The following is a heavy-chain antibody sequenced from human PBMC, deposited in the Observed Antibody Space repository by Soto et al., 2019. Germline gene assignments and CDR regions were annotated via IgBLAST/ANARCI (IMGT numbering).Heavy chain of an antibody. J-gene: IGHJ4*02. CDR2: INHSGST. Sequence: PSETLSLTCAVYGGSFSGYYWSWILQPPGKGLEWIGEINHSGSTNYNPSLKSRVTISVDTSKNQFSLKLSSVTAADTAVYYCARAVGNIVVVPAARGHNYFDYWGQGTLVTVSS. V-gene: IGHV4-34*01. D-gene: IGHD2-2*01. CDR3: ARAVGNIVVVPAARGHNYFDY. CDR1: GGSFSGYY.